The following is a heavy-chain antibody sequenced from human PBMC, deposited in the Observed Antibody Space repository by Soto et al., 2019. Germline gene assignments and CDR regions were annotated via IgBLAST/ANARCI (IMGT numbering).Heavy chain of an antibody. CDR3: ARRWTTGESDY. D-gene: IGHD4-17*01. CDR1: GYIFNSFG. V-gene: IGHV1-18*01. J-gene: IGHJ4*02. Sequence: QVQLVQSGGEVKKPGASVKVSCKASGYIFNSFGISWARQAPGQGLEWMGWISAYTCNTKYAQNFQGRVTMTTDTSPSTAYMELRSLRSDDTAVYYCARRWTTGESDYWGQGTLVTVSS. CDR2: ISAYTCNT.